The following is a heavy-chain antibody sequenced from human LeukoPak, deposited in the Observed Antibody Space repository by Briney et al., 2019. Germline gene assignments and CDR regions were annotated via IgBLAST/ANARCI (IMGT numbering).Heavy chain of an antibody. CDR3: ATLSDRNFYYSYGLDV. V-gene: IGHV3-48*03. J-gene: IGHJ6*02. CDR2: IGRYGVTT. CDR1: GFTLSTYE. Sequence: GGSLRLSCADSGFTLSTYEMNWVRQAPGKGLEWVAYIGRYGVTTYYAYSVKGRFTISGDHAKNSLNLQMNSLRAEDTAVYYCATLSDRNFYYSYGLDVWGQGTTVTVS. D-gene: IGHD1-14*01.